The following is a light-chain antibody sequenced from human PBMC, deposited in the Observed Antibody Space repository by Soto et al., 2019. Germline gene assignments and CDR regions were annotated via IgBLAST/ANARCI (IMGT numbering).Light chain of an antibody. CDR3: QQYNDWPPVT. J-gene: IGKJ4*01. CDR2: GAS. Sequence: EIVMTQSPATLSVPPGERTTLSCRASQSVSGNLAWYPQKPGQAPRLLIYGASTRATGIPARFSGSGSGTEFTLAISRLQSEDFADYYCQQYNDWPPVTFGGGTKVEIK. CDR1: QSVSGN. V-gene: IGKV3-15*01.